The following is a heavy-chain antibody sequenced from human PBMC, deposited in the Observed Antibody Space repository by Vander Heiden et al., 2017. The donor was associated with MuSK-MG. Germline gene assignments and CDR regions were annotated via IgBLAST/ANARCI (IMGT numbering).Heavy chain of an antibody. CDR3: ARDRKEKAASGDYYYYGMDV. Sequence: EVQMVEWGGGLVKPGGYLGLACEAPGFRLRNQTIKWVRQAPGKGWDWVSSISRSRTHIYYADSVNGRFTISRDNAKNSVYLQVNSLRAEDTAVYYCARDRKEKAASGDYYYYGMDVWGQGTTIIVSS. CDR2: ISRSRTHI. V-gene: IGHV3-21*04. J-gene: IGHJ6*02. D-gene: IGHD6-13*01. CDR1: GFRLRNQT.